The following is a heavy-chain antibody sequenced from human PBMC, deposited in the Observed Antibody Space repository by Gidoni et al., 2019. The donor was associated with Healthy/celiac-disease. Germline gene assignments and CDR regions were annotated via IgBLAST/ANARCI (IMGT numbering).Heavy chain of an antibody. V-gene: IGHV1-69*15. CDR3: AREPRDSSGYSYYFDY. CDR1: GGTFRSCA. Sequence: QVPSLQSGTEVKKPGSSVKVSFKASGGTFRSCAISWVRHAPGQGLEWMGRIIPIFGTANYAQKFQGRVTITADESTSTAYMELSSLRSEDTAVYYCAREPRDSSGYSYYFDYWGQGTLVTVSS. D-gene: IGHD3-22*01. CDR2: IIPIFGTA. J-gene: IGHJ4*02.